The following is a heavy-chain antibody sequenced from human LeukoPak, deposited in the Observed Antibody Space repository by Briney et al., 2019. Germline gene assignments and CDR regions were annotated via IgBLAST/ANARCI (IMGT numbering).Heavy chain of an antibody. D-gene: IGHD6-6*01. CDR1: GFTFNNYA. CDR3: AKLYSSSSLDAFDI. CDR2: ISGSGGST. Sequence: GGSLRLSCAASGFTFNNYAVSWVRQAPGKGLEWVSAISGSGGSTYYADSVKGRFTISRNNSKNTLYLQMNSLRAEDTAVYYCAKLYSSSSLDAFDIWGQGTMVTVSS. J-gene: IGHJ3*02. V-gene: IGHV3-23*01.